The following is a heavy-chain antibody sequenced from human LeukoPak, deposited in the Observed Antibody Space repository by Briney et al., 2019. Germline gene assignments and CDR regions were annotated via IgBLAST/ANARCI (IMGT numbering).Heavy chain of an antibody. CDR3: AREDYYDSKAPNDY. J-gene: IGHJ4*02. V-gene: IGHV1-69*13. D-gene: IGHD3-22*01. CDR2: IIPIFGTA. Sequence: EASVKVSCKASGGTLSSYAISWVRQAPGQGLEWMGGIIPIFGTANYAQKFQGRVTITADESTSTAYMELSSLRSEDTAVYYCAREDYYDSKAPNDYWGQGTLVTVSS. CDR1: GGTLSSYA.